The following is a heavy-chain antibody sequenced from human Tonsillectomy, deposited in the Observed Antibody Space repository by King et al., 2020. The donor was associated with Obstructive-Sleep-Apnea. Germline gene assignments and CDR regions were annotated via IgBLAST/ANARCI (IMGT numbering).Heavy chain of an antibody. CDR1: GFTFNSHW. J-gene: IGHJ4*02. CDR3: ARLTFGGVIVNDY. D-gene: IGHD3-16*02. CDR2: INSDGSST. V-gene: IGHV3-74*01. Sequence: VQLVESGGGLVQPGGSLRLSCAASGFTFNSHWMHWVRQAPGKGLVWFSRINSDGSSTGYADSVKGRFTISRDNAKNTLYLQMNSLRAEDTAVYYWARLTFGGVIVNDYWGQGTLVTVSS.